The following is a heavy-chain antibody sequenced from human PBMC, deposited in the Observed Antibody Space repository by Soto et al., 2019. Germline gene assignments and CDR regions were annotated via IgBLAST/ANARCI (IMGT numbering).Heavy chain of an antibody. CDR2: ISWGSTYI. V-gene: IGHV3-9*01. J-gene: IGHJ3*02. CDR1: GFTFDDYA. D-gene: IGHD3-16*01. Sequence: EVQLVESGGGLVQPGRSLRLSCAASGFTFDDYAIHWVRQAPGKGLEWVSGISWGSTYIYYADSVRGRFTISRDNANNALYLQMSRLRSEDTALYYCTKEMGFFGDRDAFDIWGQGTMVTVSS. CDR3: TKEMGFFGDRDAFDI.